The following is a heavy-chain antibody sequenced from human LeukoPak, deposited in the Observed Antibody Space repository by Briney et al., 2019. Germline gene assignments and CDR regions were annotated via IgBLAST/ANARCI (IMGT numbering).Heavy chain of an antibody. D-gene: IGHD5-18*01. CDR2: IFPSGGEI. J-gene: IGHJ4*02. Sequence: GGSLRLSSAPPVFTFSIFAMSWVRQPPGEGLWWVSSIFPSGGEIHYADSVRGRFTISRDTSTRTLSLQINSLRVEETAIYYCATYRQGRLPFDSWGEGTLVTVSS. CDR3: ATYRQGRLPFDS. V-gene: IGHV3-23*01. CDR1: VFTFSIFA.